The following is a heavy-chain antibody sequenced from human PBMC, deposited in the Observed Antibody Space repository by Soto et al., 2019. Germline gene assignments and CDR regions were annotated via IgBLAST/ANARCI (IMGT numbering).Heavy chain of an antibody. V-gene: IGHV1-2*02. D-gene: IGHD1-26*01. Sequence: GASVKVSCKASGYTFTGYYMHWVRQAPGQGLEWMGWINPNSGGTNYAQKFQGRVTMTRDTSISTAYMELSRLRSDDTAVYYCASGGSSRTPPSGAFDIWGQGTMVTVSS. CDR1: GYTFTGYY. CDR2: INPNSGGT. J-gene: IGHJ3*02. CDR3: ASGGSSRTPPSGAFDI.